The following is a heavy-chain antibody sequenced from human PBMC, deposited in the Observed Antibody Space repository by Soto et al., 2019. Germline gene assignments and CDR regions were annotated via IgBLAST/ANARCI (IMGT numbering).Heavy chain of an antibody. CDR2: IYYSGST. Sequence: PSETLSLACTVSGGSISSSSYYWGWIRQPPGKGLEWIGSIYYSGSTYYNPSLKSRVTISVDTSKNQFSLKLSTVTAADTAVYYCASYVKSYYDFWSGYSTTSGYYYYGMDVWGQGTTVTVSS. V-gene: IGHV4-39*01. D-gene: IGHD3-3*01. CDR3: ASYVKSYYDFWSGYSTTSGYYYYGMDV. J-gene: IGHJ6*02. CDR1: GGSISSSSYY.